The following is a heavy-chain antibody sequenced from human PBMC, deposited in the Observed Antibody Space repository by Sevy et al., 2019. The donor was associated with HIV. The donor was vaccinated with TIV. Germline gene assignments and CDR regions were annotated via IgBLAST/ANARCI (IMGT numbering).Heavy chain of an antibody. V-gene: IGHV3-33*01. J-gene: IGHJ4*02. CDR2: IWYGGTNK. CDR3: TRAVSLGIPYSEY. Sequence: GGSLRLSCVASGFTFSDYGMHWVRQAPGKGLEWVAVIWYGGTNKKYADSVKGRFTISKDNSKNTLYLQMSSLRAEDTAVYYCTRAVSLGIPYSEYWGQGALVTVSS. CDR1: GFTFSDYG. D-gene: IGHD7-27*01.